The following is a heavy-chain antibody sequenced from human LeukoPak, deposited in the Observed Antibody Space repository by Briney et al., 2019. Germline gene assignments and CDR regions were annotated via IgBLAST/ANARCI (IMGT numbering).Heavy chain of an antibody. CDR3: AKGGYSGTHYLDY. Sequence: GGSLRLSCAASEFTFSNYAMNWVRQAPGKGLEWVSGISGGGGSTYYADSVKGRFTISRDNSKNTLYLQMDGLRAEDTAVYYCAKGGYSGTHYLDYWGQGTLLTVSS. J-gene: IGHJ4*02. CDR1: EFTFSNYA. CDR2: ISGGGGST. D-gene: IGHD1-26*01. V-gene: IGHV3-23*01.